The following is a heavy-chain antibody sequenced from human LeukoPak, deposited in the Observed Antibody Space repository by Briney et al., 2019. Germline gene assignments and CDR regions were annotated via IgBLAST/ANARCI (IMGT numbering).Heavy chain of an antibody. Sequence: SETLSLTCAVYGGSFSGYYWSWIRQPPGKGLEWIGEINHSGSTNYNPSLKSRVTISVDTSKNQFSLKLSSVTAADTAAYYCAGVDVTMVRGVADYYYYYGMDVWGKGTTVTVSS. CDR3: AGVDVTMVRGVADYYYYYGMDV. D-gene: IGHD3-10*01. CDR1: GGSFSGYY. CDR2: INHSGST. J-gene: IGHJ6*04. V-gene: IGHV4-34*01.